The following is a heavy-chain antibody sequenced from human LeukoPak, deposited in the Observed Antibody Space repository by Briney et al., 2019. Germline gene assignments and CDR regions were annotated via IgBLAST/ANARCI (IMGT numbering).Heavy chain of an antibody. J-gene: IGHJ4*02. CDR2: IFYSGAT. V-gene: IGHV4-39*01. CDR1: GDSISINYN. D-gene: IGHD6-19*01. CDR3: VRHRQWLLFPDY. Sequence: SETLSLTCTVSGDSISINYNWAWVRQPPGKGLEWIGSIFYSGATYYSPSLKSRVTISVDTSKNQFSLKLSSMTAAETAVYYCVRHRQWLLFPDYWGQGTLVTVSS.